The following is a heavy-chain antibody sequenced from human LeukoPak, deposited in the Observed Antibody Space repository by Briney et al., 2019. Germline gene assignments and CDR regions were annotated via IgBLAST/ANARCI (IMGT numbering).Heavy chain of an antibody. V-gene: IGHV4-61*02. CDR3: ARHYRRYGDYYFDY. D-gene: IGHD4-17*01. Sequence: KPSETLSLTCTVSGNSISSGDNYWSWIRQPAGKGLEWIGRIYTSGSTNYNPSLKSRVTISGDTSKNQFSLRLSSVTAADTAVYYCARHYRRYGDYYFDYWGQGTLVTVSS. J-gene: IGHJ4*02. CDR2: IYTSGST. CDR1: GNSISSGDNY.